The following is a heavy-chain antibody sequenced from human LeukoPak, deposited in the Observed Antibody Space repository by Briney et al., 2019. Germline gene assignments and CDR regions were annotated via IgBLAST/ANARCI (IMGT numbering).Heavy chain of an antibody. V-gene: IGHV1-2*02. Sequence: ASVKVSCKASGYTFTGYYMHWVRQAPGQGLEWMGWINPNSGGTNYAQKFRGRVTMTRDTSISTAYMELSRLRSDDTAVYYCARDLDYVWGSYRYRFFDYWGQGTLVTVSS. D-gene: IGHD3-16*02. CDR3: ARDLDYVWGSYRYRFFDY. J-gene: IGHJ4*02. CDR1: GYTFTGYY. CDR2: INPNSGGT.